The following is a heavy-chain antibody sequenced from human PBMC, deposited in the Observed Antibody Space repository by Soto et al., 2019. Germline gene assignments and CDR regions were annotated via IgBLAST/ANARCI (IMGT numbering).Heavy chain of an antibody. D-gene: IGHD2-15*01. J-gene: IGHJ4*02. Sequence: SQTLSRTCAISGDSVSSNRAAWNWIRQSPSRGLEWLGRTYYRSKWYNEYAVFVKSRIIINPDTSKNQFSLQLNSVTPEDTAVYYCARHTPAISISDHWGQGTLVTVSS. V-gene: IGHV6-1*01. CDR2: TYYRSKWYN. CDR3: ARHTPAISISDH. CDR1: GDSVSSNRAA.